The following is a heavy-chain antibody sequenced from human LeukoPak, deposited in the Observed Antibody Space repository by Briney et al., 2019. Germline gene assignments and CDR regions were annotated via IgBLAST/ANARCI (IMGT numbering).Heavy chain of an antibody. D-gene: IGHD6-19*01. Sequence: PGVSLRLSCAASGFTFSSYGMHWVRQAPGKGLEWVAFIRSDGNNKYSADSVKGRFTISRDNSKNTMYLQINSLRAEDTAVYYCEKDQAHNSGWSAALDYWGQGTLVTVSS. J-gene: IGHJ4*02. CDR1: GFTFSSYG. CDR2: IRSDGNNK. CDR3: EKDQAHNSGWSAALDY. V-gene: IGHV3-30*02.